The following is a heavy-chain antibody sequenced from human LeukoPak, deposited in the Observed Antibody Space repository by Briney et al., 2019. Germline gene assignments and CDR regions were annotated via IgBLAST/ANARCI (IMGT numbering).Heavy chain of an antibody. CDR2: IYYSGST. CDR1: GGSISSSSYY. CDR3: ARKRGYSGYDYHNWFDP. Sequence: KPSETLSLTCTVSGGSISSSSYYWGWIRQPPGKGLEWIGSIYYSGSTYYNPSLKSRVTISVDTSKNQFSLKLSSVTAADTAVYYCARKRGYSGYDYHNWFDPWGQGTLVTVSS. J-gene: IGHJ5*02. V-gene: IGHV4-39*01. D-gene: IGHD5-12*01.